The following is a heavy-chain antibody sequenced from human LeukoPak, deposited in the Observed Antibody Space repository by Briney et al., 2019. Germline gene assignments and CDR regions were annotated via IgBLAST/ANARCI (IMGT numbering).Heavy chain of an antibody. J-gene: IGHJ3*02. CDR1: GFTFSSYW. V-gene: IGHV3-7*01. Sequence: GSLRLSCAASGFTFSSYWMSWVRQAPGKGLEWVANIKQDGSEKYYVDSVKGRFTISRDNAKNSLYLQMNSLRAEDTAVYYCAREYYGDYGSAFDIWGQGTMVTVSS. D-gene: IGHD4-17*01. CDR2: IKQDGSEK. CDR3: AREYYGDYGSAFDI.